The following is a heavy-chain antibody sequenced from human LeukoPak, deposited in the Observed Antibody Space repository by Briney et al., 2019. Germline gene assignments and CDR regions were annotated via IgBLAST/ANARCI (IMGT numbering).Heavy chain of an antibody. Sequence: PGASLKISCQGSGSSFTSYWIGWVRPMPGKGLGWMAIIYPGDSDTRYSPSFQGQVTISADKSISTAYLQWSSLKASDTAMYYCARRGGSGGSFDYWGQGTLVTVSS. CDR1: GSSFTSYW. CDR3: ARRGGSGGSFDY. D-gene: IGHD3-10*01. J-gene: IGHJ4*02. V-gene: IGHV5-51*01. CDR2: IYPGDSDT.